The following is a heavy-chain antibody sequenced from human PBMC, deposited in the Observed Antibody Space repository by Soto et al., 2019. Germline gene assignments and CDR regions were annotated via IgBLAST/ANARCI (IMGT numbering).Heavy chain of an antibody. CDR2: IIPIFGTA. D-gene: IGHD4-17*01. CDR3: ARERYRVYGDTVLNYYYYGMDV. Sequence: QVQLVQSGAEVKKPGSSVKVSCKASGGTFSSYAINWVRQAPGQGLEWMGGIIPIFGTAKYAQKFQGRVTITADESTRTADMELSSLRSEDTAVYYCARERYRVYGDTVLNYYYYGMDVWGQGTTVTVSS. CDR1: GGTFSSYA. V-gene: IGHV1-69*12. J-gene: IGHJ6*02.